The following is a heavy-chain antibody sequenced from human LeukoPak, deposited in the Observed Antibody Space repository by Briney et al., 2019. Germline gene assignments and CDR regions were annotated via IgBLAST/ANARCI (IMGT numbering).Heavy chain of an antibody. CDR3: ARAYSSSWYLNWFDP. D-gene: IGHD6-13*01. CDR1: GGSFSGYY. V-gene: IGHV4-34*01. J-gene: IGHJ5*02. CDR2: INHSGST. Sequence: SETLSLTCAVYGGSFSGYYWSWIRQPPGKGLEWIGEINHSGSTNYNPSLKSRVTTSVDTSKNQFSLKLSSATAADTAVYYCARAYSSSWYLNWFDPWGQGALVTVSS.